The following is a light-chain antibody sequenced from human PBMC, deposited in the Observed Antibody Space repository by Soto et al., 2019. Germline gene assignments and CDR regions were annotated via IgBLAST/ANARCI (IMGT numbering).Light chain of an antibody. J-gene: IGKJ1*01. CDR1: QGISSY. CDR2: DAS. Sequence: AIRMTQSPSSFSASTGDRVTITCRASQGISSYLAWYQQKPGKAPNLLIHDASILESGVPSRFSGSGSGTDFTLTIRCLQSEDFASYYCQQYYEYPRTFGQGTKVEIK. CDR3: QQYYEYPRT. V-gene: IGKV1-8*01.